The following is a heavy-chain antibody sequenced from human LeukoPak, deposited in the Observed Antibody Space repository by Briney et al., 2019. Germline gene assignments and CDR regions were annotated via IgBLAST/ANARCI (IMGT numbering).Heavy chain of an antibody. CDR1: GDSISSGGHY. D-gene: IGHD1-26*01. V-gene: IGHV4-30-2*01. CDR3: ARKSGSYYVGYFDY. Sequence: SETLSLTCTVSGDSISSGGHYWNWIRQPPGKGLEWIGYIYHSGSSYYNPSLKSRVTISVDKSKNQFSLKLSSVTAADTAVYYCARKSGSYYVGYFDYWGQGTLVTVSS. J-gene: IGHJ4*02. CDR2: IYHSGSS.